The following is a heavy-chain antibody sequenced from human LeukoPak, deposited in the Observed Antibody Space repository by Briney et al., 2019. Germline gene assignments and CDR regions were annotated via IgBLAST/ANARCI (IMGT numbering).Heavy chain of an antibody. Sequence: GGSLRLSCAASGFTFSSYWMSWVRQAPGKGLEWVANIKEDGSEKYYVDSVRGRFTLSRDNAKNSLYLQMNSLRAEDTAVYYCARRFIAAAFFDHWGQGTLVAVSS. CDR1: GFTFSSYW. J-gene: IGHJ4*02. CDR2: IKEDGSEK. D-gene: IGHD6-13*01. CDR3: ARRFIAAAFFDH. V-gene: IGHV3-7*01.